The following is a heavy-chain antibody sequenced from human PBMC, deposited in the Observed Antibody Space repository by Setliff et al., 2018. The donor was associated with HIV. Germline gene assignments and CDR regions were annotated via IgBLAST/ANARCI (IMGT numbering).Heavy chain of an antibody. V-gene: IGHV3-33*06. D-gene: IGHD3-10*01. J-gene: IGHJ4*02. CDR2: IWYDGRSQ. CDR3: AKSGRTVWSLDY. CDR1: EFTFSSYA. Sequence: GGSLRLSCAASEFTFSSYAMHWVRQGSGKGLEWVAAIWYDGRSQYYADLVKGRFTISRDNSKNTVYLLMNSLRAEDAAVYYCAKSGRTVWSLDYWGQGTLVTVSS.